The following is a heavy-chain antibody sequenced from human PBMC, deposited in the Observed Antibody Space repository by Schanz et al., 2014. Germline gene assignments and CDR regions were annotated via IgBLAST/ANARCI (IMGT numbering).Heavy chain of an antibody. CDR1: GFSFSSYG. CDR3: ARGTCSSSTCYKIYFDY. V-gene: IGHV3-7*01. Sequence: VQLVESGGGVVQPGGSLRLSCAASGFSFSSYGMHWVRQAPGKGLEWVANIKQDESERSYVDSVKGRFTISRDNAKNSLYLQLNSLTAEDTAVYYCARGTCSSSTCYKIYFDYWGQGALVTVSS. CDR2: IKQDESER. D-gene: IGHD2-2*02. J-gene: IGHJ4*02.